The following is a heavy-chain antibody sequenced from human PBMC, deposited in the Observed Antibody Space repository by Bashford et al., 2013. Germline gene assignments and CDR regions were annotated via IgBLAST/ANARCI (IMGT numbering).Heavy chain of an antibody. CDR3: ARAQDYSHLEGIDY. CDR2: TSYDGTNT. V-gene: IGHV3-30*03. Sequence: VRQAPGKGLEWVAVTSYDGTNTFYSDSVKGRFTISRDNSKNTLFLELKSLRLEDTAVYYCARAQDYSHLEGIDYWGQGFLVTVSS. J-gene: IGHJ4*02. D-gene: IGHD4-11*01.